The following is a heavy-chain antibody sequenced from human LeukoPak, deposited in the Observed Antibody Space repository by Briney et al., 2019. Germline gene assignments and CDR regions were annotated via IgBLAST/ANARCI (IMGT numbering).Heavy chain of an antibody. D-gene: IGHD3-9*01. CDR2: ISGSGGST. Sequence: GGSLRLSCAASGFTFSSYAMSWVRQAPGKGLEWVSVISGSGGSTYYADSVKGRFTISRDNSKNTLYLQMNSLRAEDTAVYYCAKGNDILTGSPFDYWGQGTLVTVSS. J-gene: IGHJ4*02. V-gene: IGHV3-23*01. CDR1: GFTFSSYA. CDR3: AKGNDILTGSPFDY.